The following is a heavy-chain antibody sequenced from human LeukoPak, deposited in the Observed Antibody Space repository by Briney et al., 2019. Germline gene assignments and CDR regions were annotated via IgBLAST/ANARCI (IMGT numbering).Heavy chain of an antibody. J-gene: IGHJ4*02. CDR2: ISGSGAST. CDR3: AKDVGKWESLHFFDY. Sequence: GGSLRLSCLTSGFTFSTNAMSWVRQAPGKGLEWISGISGSGASTYYADSVTGRFTISRDNSRNTLYLQMNSPRGDDTAVYYCAKDVGKWESLHFFDYWGQGTLVTVSS. V-gene: IGHV3-23*01. CDR1: GFTFSTNA. D-gene: IGHD1-26*01.